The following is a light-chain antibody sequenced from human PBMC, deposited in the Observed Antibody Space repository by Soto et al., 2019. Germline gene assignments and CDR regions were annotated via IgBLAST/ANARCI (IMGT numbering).Light chain of an antibody. CDR3: HQRQSWPRT. V-gene: IGKV3D-11*03. Sequence: ELVLTQSPATLSSFPGDRVTLPCRASQAVNTRLAWYKHKPGQAPRLLIYLASNRAAGVPDRVSGSGSGTDFTLTISDVETEDVAVYYCHQRQSWPRTFGQGTKVDIK. J-gene: IGKJ1*01. CDR2: LAS. CDR1: QAVNTR.